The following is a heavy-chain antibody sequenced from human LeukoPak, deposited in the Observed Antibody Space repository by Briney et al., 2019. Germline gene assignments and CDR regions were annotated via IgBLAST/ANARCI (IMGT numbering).Heavy chain of an antibody. D-gene: IGHD4-17*01. J-gene: IGHJ3*02. CDR3: ARDGIATVFDAFDI. V-gene: IGHV3-21*01. CDR1: GFTFSDHS. CDR2: ISGSSNYI. Sequence: GGSLRLSCATSGFTFSDHSINWVRQAPGKGLEWVSYISGSSNYIYYADSVKGRFTISRDHAKNSVYLQMSGLRAEDTAVYYCARDGIATVFDAFDIWGQGTMVTVSS.